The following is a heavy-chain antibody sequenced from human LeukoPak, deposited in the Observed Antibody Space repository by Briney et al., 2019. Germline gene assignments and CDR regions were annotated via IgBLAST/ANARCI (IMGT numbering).Heavy chain of an antibody. J-gene: IGHJ4*02. D-gene: IGHD1-26*01. CDR1: GFTFSSYV. V-gene: IGHV3-30-3*01. Sequence: GRSLRLSCAASGFTFSSYVMHWVRQAPGKGLEWVAVISYDGSNKYYADSVKGRFTISRDNSKNTLYLQMNSLRAEDTAVYYCASGSYSTADYWGQGTLVTVSS. CDR2: ISYDGSNK. CDR3: ASGSYSTADY.